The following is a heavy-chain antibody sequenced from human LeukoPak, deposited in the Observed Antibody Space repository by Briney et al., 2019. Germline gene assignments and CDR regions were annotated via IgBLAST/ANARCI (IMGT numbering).Heavy chain of an antibody. J-gene: IGHJ4*02. D-gene: IGHD6-19*01. CDR2: INQDGSEK. Sequence: PGGSLRLSCAASGFTFSSYWMSWVRQAPGKGLEWVANINQDGSEKYYVDSVKGRFIISRDNAKNSLYLQINSLRAEDTAVYYCARDGTNSGRDYWGQGTLVTVSS. CDR3: ARDGTNSGRDY. CDR1: GFTFSSYW. V-gene: IGHV3-7*04.